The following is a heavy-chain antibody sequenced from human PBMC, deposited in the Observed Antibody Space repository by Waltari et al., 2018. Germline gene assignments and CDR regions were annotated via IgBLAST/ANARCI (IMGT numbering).Heavy chain of an antibody. J-gene: IGHJ4*02. CDR3: ASRAYCTNGVCFPDWGY. CDR1: GYSFTSYW. Sequence: EVQLVQSGAEVKKPGESLKISCKGSGYSFTSYWIGWVRQMPGKGLEWMGIMYPGESDTRESASCQGQGTSPADKSFSTGYRQWSSLKAWDTAMYYCASRAYCTNGVCFPDWGYWGQGTLVTVSS. D-gene: IGHD2-8*01. V-gene: IGHV5-51*01. CDR2: MYPGESDT.